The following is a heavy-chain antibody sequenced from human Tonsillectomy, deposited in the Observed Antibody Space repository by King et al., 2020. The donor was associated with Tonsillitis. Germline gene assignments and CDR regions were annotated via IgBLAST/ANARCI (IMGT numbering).Heavy chain of an antibody. Sequence: DQLVQSGAEVKKPGESLKISCKGSGYSFTSYWIGWVRQMPGKGLEWMGIIYPGDSDTRYSPSFQGHVTISADKSISTAYLQWSSLKASDTAMYYCARPRHCGGDCYSHYYFDYWGQGTLVTVSS. CDR3: ARPRHCGGDCYSHYYFDY. V-gene: IGHV5-51*01. J-gene: IGHJ4*02. CDR1: GYSFTSYW. D-gene: IGHD2-21*02. CDR2: IYPGDSDT.